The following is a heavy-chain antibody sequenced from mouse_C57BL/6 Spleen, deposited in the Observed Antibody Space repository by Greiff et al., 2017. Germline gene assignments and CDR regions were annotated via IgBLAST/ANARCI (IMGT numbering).Heavy chain of an antibody. Sequence: QVQLKQSGAELVRPGASVTLSCKASGYTFTDYEMHWVKQTPVHGLEWIGAIDPETGGTAYNQKFKGKAILTADKSSSTAYMELRSLTSEDSAVYYCTSAQATWSWFAYWGQGTLVTVSA. D-gene: IGHD3-2*02. V-gene: IGHV1-15*01. CDR1: GYTFTDYE. CDR2: IDPETGGT. CDR3: TSAQATWSWFAY. J-gene: IGHJ3*01.